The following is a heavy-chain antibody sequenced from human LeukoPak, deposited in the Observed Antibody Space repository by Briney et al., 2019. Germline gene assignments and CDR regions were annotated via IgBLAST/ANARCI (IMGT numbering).Heavy chain of an antibody. D-gene: IGHD2-2*01. V-gene: IGHV3-7*03. CDR1: GFTFRNYW. Sequence: GGSLRLSCAASGFTFRNYWMSWVRQAPGEGLEWVANIRPDGSQKYYVDSARGRFTISRDNAKSSLYLQMSSLRPEDTATYYRARDFQPRYCSSSSCSPAWGQGTTVTVSS. CDR3: ARDFQPRYCSSSSCSPA. CDR2: IRPDGSQK. J-gene: IGHJ6*02.